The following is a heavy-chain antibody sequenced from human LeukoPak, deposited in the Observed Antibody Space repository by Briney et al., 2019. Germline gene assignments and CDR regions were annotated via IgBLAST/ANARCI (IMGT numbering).Heavy chain of an antibody. V-gene: IGHV3-30*03. J-gene: IGHJ5*02. D-gene: IGHD2-2*02. CDR2: ISYDGSNK. CDR1: GFTFSSYG. Sequence: GGSLRLSCAASGFTFSSYGMHWVRQAPGKGLEWVAVISYDGSNKYYADSVKGRFTISRDNSKNTLYLQMNSLRSDDTAVYYCAIGYCSSTSCYIGGNWFDPWGQGTLVTVSS. CDR3: AIGYCSSTSCYIGGNWFDP.